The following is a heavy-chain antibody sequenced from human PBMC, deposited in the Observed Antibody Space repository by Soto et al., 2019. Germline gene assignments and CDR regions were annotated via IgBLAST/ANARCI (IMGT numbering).Heavy chain of an antibody. D-gene: IGHD2-2*01. CDR2: ISYDGSNK. CDR3: AKDRSNCSSTSCKIGFAFDI. J-gene: IGHJ3*02. V-gene: IGHV3-30*18. CDR1: GFTFSSYG. Sequence: GGSLRLSCAASGFTFSSYGMHWVRQAPGKGLEWVAVISYDGSNKYYADSVKGRFTISRDNSKNTLYLQMNSLRAEDTAVYYCAKDRSNCSSTSCKIGFAFDIWGQGTMVTVSS.